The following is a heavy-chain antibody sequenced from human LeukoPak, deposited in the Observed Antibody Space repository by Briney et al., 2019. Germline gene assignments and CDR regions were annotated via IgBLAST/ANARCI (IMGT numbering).Heavy chain of an antibody. Sequence: GASVKVSCKASGYTFTNYDINWVRQATGQGLEWMGGIIPIFGTANYAQKFQGRVTITTDESTSTAYMELSSLRSEDTAVYYCARALGSSSWYYFDYWGQGTLVTVSS. CDR2: IIPIFGTA. CDR3: ARALGSSSWYYFDY. D-gene: IGHD6-13*01. J-gene: IGHJ4*02. CDR1: GYTFTNYD. V-gene: IGHV1-69*05.